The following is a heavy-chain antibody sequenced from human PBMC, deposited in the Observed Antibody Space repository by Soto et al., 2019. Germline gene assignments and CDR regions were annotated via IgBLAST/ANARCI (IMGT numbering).Heavy chain of an antibody. V-gene: IGHV2-5*02. D-gene: IGHD3-3*01. J-gene: IGHJ4*02. CDR1: GFSLSTSGVG. CDR3: ARVGFWSGFFDY. Sequence: QITLKESGPKLVNPTQTRTLTCVFSGFSLSTSGVGVGWTRQPPGKPLEWLAVIYWDDDKRYSPSLENRLTTTKDTSKKHVVLTMSNMGPVDTATYYCARVGFWSGFFDYWGRGTLVTVSS. CDR2: IYWDDDK.